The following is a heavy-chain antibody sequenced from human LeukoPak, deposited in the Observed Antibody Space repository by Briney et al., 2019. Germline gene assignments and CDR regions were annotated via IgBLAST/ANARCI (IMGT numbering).Heavy chain of an antibody. J-gene: IGHJ5*02. V-gene: IGHV4-34*01. CDR1: GDSFSGYY. CDR2: INHRGTT. CDR3: AREVAMIRGVKNWFDR. Sequence: SETLSPTCAVYGDSFSGYYWSWIRQPPGKGLEWIAEINHRGTTHYNPSLKSRVNISADTSKNQFSLQLNSVTPEDTAMYYCAREVAMIRGVKNWFDRWGQGTLVTVSS. D-gene: IGHD3-10*01.